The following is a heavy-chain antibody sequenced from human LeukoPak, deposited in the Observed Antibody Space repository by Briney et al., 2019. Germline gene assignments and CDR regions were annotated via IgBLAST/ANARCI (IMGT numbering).Heavy chain of an antibody. V-gene: IGHV1-46*01. D-gene: IGHD3-22*01. CDR1: GYTFTSYY. Sequence: GASVNVSCKASGYTFTSYYMHWVRQAPGQGLEWMGIINPSGGSTSYAQKFQGRVTMTRDTSTSTVYMELSSLRSEDTAVYYCARGVGVTYYYDSSGYFDYWGQGTLVTVSS. CDR2: INPSGGST. CDR3: ARGVGVTYYYDSSGYFDY. J-gene: IGHJ4*02.